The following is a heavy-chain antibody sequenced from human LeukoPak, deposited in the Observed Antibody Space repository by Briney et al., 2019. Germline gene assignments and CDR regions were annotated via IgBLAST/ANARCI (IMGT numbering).Heavy chain of an antibody. Sequence: SETLSLTCAVSGGSISSSNWWSWVRQPPGKGLGWIGEIYHSGSTNYNPSLKSRVTISVDKSKNQFSLKLSSVTAADTAVYYCARDLHYGSGSYSFDYWGQGTLVTVSS. J-gene: IGHJ4*02. D-gene: IGHD3-10*01. CDR3: ARDLHYGSGSYSFDY. V-gene: IGHV4-4*02. CDR1: GGSISSSNW. CDR2: IYHSGST.